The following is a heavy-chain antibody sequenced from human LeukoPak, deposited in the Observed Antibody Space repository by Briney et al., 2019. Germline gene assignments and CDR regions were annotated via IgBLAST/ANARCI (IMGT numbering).Heavy chain of an antibody. CDR2: ISSSGSTI. J-gene: IGHJ3*02. CDR3: ARDLGYSGYDFAFDI. Sequence: GGSLRLSCAASGFTFSSYSMNWVRQAPGKGLEWVSYISSSGSTIYYADSVKGRFTISRDNAKNSLYLQMNSLRAEDTAVYYCARDLGYSGYDFAFDIWGQGTMVTVSS. D-gene: IGHD5-12*01. CDR1: GFTFSSYS. V-gene: IGHV3-48*01.